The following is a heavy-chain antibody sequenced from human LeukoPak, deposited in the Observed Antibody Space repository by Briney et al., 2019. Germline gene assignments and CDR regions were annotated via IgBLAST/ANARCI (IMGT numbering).Heavy chain of an antibody. CDR1: GFTFSSYS. V-gene: IGHV3-74*01. D-gene: IGHD3-22*01. CDR2: INSDGSSS. Sequence: GGSLRLSCAASGFTFSSYSMNWVRQAPGKGLEWVSRINSDGSSSSYADSVQGRFTISRDNAKNTLFLQMNSLRAEDTAVCYCARDDSSAYPHWGQGTLVTVSS. J-gene: IGHJ4*02. CDR3: ARDDSSAYPH.